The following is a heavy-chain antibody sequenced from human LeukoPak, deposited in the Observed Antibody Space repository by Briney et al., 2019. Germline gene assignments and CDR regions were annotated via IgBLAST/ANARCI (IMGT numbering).Heavy chain of an antibody. J-gene: IGHJ4*02. V-gene: IGHV1-8*01. D-gene: IGHD6-13*01. CDR3: ARDGAAYSSSWLYFDY. CDR1: GYTFTSYD. Sequence: GASVKVSCKASGYTFTSYDINWVRQATGQGLEWMGWMNPNSGNTGYAQKFQGRVTMTRDTSTSTVYMELSSLRSEDTAVYYCARDGAAYSSSWLYFDYWGQGTLVTVSS. CDR2: MNPNSGNT.